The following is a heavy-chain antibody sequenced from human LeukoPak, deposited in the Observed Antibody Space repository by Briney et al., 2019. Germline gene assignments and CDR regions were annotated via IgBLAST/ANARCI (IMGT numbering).Heavy chain of an antibody. Sequence: GGSLRLSCAASGFTFSSYWMHWVRQAPGKGLVWVSRINSDGSSTNYADSVKGRFTISRDNAKNTLYLQMNSLRAEDTAVYYCARSYCSGGSCYGGAFDIWGQGTMVTVSS. J-gene: IGHJ3*02. V-gene: IGHV3-74*01. CDR2: INSDGSST. CDR1: GFTFSSYW. CDR3: ARSYCSGGSCYGGAFDI. D-gene: IGHD2-15*01.